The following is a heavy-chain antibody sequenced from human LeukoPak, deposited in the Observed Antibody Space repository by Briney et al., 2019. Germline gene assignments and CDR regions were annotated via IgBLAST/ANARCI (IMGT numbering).Heavy chain of an antibody. V-gene: IGHV1-8*01. D-gene: IGHD2/OR15-2a*01. CDR1: GYTFTSYD. Sequence: ASVKVSCKASGYTFTSYDINWVRQATGQGLEWMGWMNPNSGNTGYAQKLQGRVTMTKNTSITTAYMELSSLRSDDTAVYYCARALSWTTVSYYYMLIWGKGTTVTVSS. J-gene: IGHJ6*03. CDR2: MNPNSGNT. CDR3: ARALSWTTVSYYYMLI.